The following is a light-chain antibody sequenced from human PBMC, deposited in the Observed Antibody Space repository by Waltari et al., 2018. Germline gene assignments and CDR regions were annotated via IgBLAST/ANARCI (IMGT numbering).Light chain of an antibody. J-gene: IGLJ3*02. CDR2: DVN. CDR3: SAYTYSSPFAWA. Sequence: GSPGQSITLSCTGTSSDIGASYFVSWYQQHPGKAPKLIIFDVNKRPSGISDRFSGSKSGNTASLTISRLQTGDEADYFCSAYTYSSPFAWAFGGGTKVTVL. CDR1: SSDIGASYF. V-gene: IGLV2-14*03.